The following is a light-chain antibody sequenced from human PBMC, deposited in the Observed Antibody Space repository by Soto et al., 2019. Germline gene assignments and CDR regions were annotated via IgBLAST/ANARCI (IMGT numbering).Light chain of an antibody. J-gene: IGLJ2*01. CDR3: SSYTSSSLVV. Sequence: QSVLTQPPSVSGSPGQSVTISCTGTRSDVGSYNRVSWYQQPPGTAPKLMIYEVSDRPSGVPDRFSGSKSGNTASLTISGLQAEDEADYYCSSYTSSSLVVFGGGTKLTVL. CDR2: EVS. CDR1: RSDVGSYNR. V-gene: IGLV2-18*02.